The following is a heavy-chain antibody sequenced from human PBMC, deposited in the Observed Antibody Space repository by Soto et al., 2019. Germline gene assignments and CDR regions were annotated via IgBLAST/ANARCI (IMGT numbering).Heavy chain of an antibody. CDR2: INHSGST. Sequence: SETLSLTCAVYGGSFSGYYWSWIRQPPGKGLEWIGEINHSGSTNYNPSLKSRVTISVDTSKNQFSLKLSSVTAADTAVYYCASTGGAYGDYSNWFVHWCQGTLDTVSS. CDR1: GGSFSGYY. CDR3: ASTGGAYGDYSNWFVH. V-gene: IGHV4-34*01. J-gene: IGHJ5*02. D-gene: IGHD4-17*01.